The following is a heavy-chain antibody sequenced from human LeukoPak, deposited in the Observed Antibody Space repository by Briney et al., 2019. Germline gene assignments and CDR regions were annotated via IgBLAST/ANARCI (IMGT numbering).Heavy chain of an antibody. J-gene: IGHJ4*02. CDR2: IYYSGST. CDR3: AIMHPYYDGRGYWVQ. V-gene: IGHV4-39*01. CDR1: GGSISSSSYY. D-gene: IGHD3-22*01. Sequence: SETLSLTCTVSGGSISSSSYYWGWIRQPPGKGLEWIGSIYYSGSTYYNPSLKSRVTISVDTSKNQFSLKLSSVTAADTAVYYCAIMHPYYDGRGYWVQWGQGTLVTVSS.